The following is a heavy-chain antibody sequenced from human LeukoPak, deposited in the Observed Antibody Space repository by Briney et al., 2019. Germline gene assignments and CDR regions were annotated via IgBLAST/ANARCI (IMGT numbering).Heavy chain of an antibody. V-gene: IGHV3-66*01. Sequence: GGALRLSCAASGFNVSSNYMSWVRQAPGKRLEWVSVIYSGGSTYYADSVEGRCPVSRDNSKNTLYLQMNSLRAEDTAVYYCAAGPSSTKDVWGQGTTVTVSS. CDR1: GFNVSSNY. CDR3: AAGPSSTKDV. J-gene: IGHJ6*02. CDR2: IYSGGST.